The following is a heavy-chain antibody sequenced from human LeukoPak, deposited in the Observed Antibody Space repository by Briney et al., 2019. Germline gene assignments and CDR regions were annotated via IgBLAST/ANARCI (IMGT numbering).Heavy chain of an antibody. CDR2: IYYTGIT. Sequence: SETLSLTCTVSGGSTSSSTYHWGWIRQPPGKGLEWIGSIYYTGITYYNPSLKSRVTISLDTSKNQFSLNLNSVTAADTAVYYCARELKVGNTGYYFDYWGQGTLVTVSS. J-gene: IGHJ4*02. CDR1: GGSTSSSTYH. CDR3: ARELKVGNTGYYFDY. V-gene: IGHV4-39*07. D-gene: IGHD2/OR15-2a*01.